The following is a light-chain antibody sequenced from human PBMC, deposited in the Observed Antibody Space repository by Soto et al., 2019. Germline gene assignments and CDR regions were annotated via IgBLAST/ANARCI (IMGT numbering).Light chain of an antibody. J-gene: IGLJ2*01. CDR3: GTWDSSLSAVV. CDR2: DNN. V-gene: IGLV1-51*01. CDR1: NSNVGNNY. Sequence: QSVLTQPPSVSAAPGQKVTISCSGSNSNVGNNYVSWYQQLPRAAPKLLIYDNNKRPSEIPVRFSGSKSGTSATLGITGLQTGDEADYYCGTWDSSLSAVVFGGGTKLTVL.